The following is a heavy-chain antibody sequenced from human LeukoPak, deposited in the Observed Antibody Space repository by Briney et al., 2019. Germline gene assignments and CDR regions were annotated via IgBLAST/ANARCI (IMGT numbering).Heavy chain of an antibody. CDR2: IIPIFGIA. D-gene: IGHD1-26*01. V-gene: IGHV1-69*04. CDR1: GGTFSSYA. J-gene: IGHJ4*02. Sequence: GSSVKVSCKASGGTFSSYAISWVRQAPGQGLEWMGRIIPIFGIANYAQKFQGRVTITADKSTSTAYRELSSLRSEDTAVYYCARDSGSYSTYYFDYWGQGTLVTVSS. CDR3: ARDSGSYSTYYFDY.